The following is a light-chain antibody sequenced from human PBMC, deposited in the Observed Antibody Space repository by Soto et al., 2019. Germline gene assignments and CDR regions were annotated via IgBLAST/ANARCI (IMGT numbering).Light chain of an antibody. CDR3: MQALQSPYT. J-gene: IGKJ2*01. CDR2: LGS. V-gene: IGKV2-28*01. CDR1: QSLPHSNGYNY. Sequence: DIVMTQSPLSLPVTPGEPASISCRSSQSLPHSNGYNYLDWYLQKPGQSPQLLISLGSNRASGVPARFSGSGSATDFTLNIARVEAEDFGVYYCMQALQSPYTFGQGTKLEIK.